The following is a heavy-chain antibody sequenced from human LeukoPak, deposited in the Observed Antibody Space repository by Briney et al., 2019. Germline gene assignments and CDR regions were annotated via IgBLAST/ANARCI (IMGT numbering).Heavy chain of an antibody. Sequence: PSETLSLTCTVSGASINSYYWSWIRQPPGKRLEWIGYVSYSGDTDYNPSLKSRVTISADMSKNHFSLRLSSVTAADTAIYYCAKYGVGSTYFDNWGQGTLVTVSS. CDR2: VSYSGDT. CDR3: AKYGVGSTYFDN. J-gene: IGHJ4*02. V-gene: IGHV4-59*01. D-gene: IGHD1-26*01. CDR1: GASINSYY.